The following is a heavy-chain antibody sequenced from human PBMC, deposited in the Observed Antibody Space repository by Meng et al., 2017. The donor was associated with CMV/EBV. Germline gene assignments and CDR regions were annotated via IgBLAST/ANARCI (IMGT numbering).Heavy chain of an antibody. D-gene: IGHD2-21*02. CDR3: AREGDNPFDY. J-gene: IGHJ4*02. V-gene: IGHV4-30-4*08. CDR1: GCPISSVDYY. CDR2: IYYSGST. Sequence: HLSARGPRLVNPPHSLSLTCTVSGCPISSVDYYWGWIRQPPGKGLEWIGYIYYSGSTYYNPSLKSRVTISVDTSKNQFSLKLSSVTAADTAVYYCAREGDNPFDYWGQGTLVTVSS.